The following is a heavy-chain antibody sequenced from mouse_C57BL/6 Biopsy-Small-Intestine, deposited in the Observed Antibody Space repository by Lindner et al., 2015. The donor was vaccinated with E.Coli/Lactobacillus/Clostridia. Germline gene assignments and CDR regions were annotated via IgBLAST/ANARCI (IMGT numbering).Heavy chain of an antibody. CDR1: GYTFTDYN. V-gene: IGHV1-22*01. CDR2: INPNNGGT. Sequence: VQLQESGPELVKPGASVKMSCKASGYTFTDYNMHWVKQSHGKSLEWIGYINPNNGGTSYNQKFKSKATLTVNKSSSTAYMELRSLTPEDSAVYYCARSDFGHDYYAMDYWGQGTSVTVSS. J-gene: IGHJ4*01. CDR3: ARSDFGHDYYAMDY.